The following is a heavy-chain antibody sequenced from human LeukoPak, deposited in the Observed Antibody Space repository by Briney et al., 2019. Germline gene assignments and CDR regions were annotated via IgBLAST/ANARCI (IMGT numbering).Heavy chain of an antibody. V-gene: IGHV4-59*01. CDR2: IYYSGST. CDR3: AREKYTTHYFDY. J-gene: IGHJ4*02. Sequence: SETLSLTCTVSGGSISSYYWSWIRQPPGKGLEWIGYIYYSGSTNYNPSLKSRVTISVDTSKNQFSLKLSSVTAAETAVYYCAREKYTTHYFDYWGQGTLVTVSS. D-gene: IGHD1-1*01. CDR1: GGSISSYY.